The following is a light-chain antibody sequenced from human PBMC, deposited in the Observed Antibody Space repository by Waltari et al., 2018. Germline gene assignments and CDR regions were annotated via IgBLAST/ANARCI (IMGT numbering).Light chain of an antibody. Sequence: DIVLTQSPGTLSLSPGERATISCRASQSVSSSYLGWYQQKPGQAPSLLIDGASSRATGIPDRFSGSGSGTDFTLTISRLEPEDFAVYYCQQYGSSPYTFGQGTKLEIK. CDR2: GAS. J-gene: IGKJ2*01. V-gene: IGKV3-20*01. CDR1: QSVSSSY. CDR3: QQYGSSPYT.